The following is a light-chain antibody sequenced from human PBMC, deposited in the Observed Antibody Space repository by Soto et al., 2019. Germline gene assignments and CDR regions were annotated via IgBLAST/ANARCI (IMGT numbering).Light chain of an antibody. CDR2: LTS. CDR1: QSLLQSNGYTY. Sequence: DIVMTQSPLSLPVTPGEPASISCRSSQSLLQSNGYTYLDWYLQKSGQSPQLLIYLTSIRASGVPDRFYGSGSGTDFTLKISKVEAEDVGVYYCMQALQTPPWTFGQGTKVEIK. V-gene: IGKV2-28*01. J-gene: IGKJ1*01. CDR3: MQALQTPPWT.